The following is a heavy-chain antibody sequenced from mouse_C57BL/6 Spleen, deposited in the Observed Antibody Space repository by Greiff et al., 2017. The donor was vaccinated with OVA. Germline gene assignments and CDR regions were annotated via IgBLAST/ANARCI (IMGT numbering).Heavy chain of an antibody. Sequence: QVQLQQPGAELAKPGASVKLSCKASGYTFTSYWMQWVKQRPGQGLEWIGEIDPSDSYTNYNQKFKGKATLTVDTSSSTAYMQLSSLTSEDSAVYYCARRGDSSGYGNWFAYWGQGTLVTVSA. CDR1: GYTFTSYW. CDR2: IDPSDSYT. J-gene: IGHJ3*01. V-gene: IGHV1-50*01. D-gene: IGHD3-2*02. CDR3: ARRGDSSGYGNWFAY.